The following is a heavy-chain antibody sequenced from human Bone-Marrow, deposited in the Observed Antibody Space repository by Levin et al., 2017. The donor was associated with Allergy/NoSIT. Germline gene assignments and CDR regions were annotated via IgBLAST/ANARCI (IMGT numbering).Heavy chain of an antibody. J-gene: IGHJ4*02. V-gene: IGHV1-8*01. D-gene: IGHD3-16*01. Sequence: ASVKVSCKTSGYTFTDYDINWVRQATGQGLEWMGWMNPNSGNTGYAQKFQGRLIMTRDTSTSTAYMELTSLRFDDTAVYYCARGRGSYYDYWGQGNLVTVSS. CDR3: ARGRGSYYDY. CDR2: MNPNSGNT. CDR1: GYTFTDYD.